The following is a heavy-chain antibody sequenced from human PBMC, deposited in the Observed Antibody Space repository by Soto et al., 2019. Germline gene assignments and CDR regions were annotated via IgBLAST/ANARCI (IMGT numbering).Heavy chain of an antibody. CDR1: GFNFANYA. CDR2: TSSTGRRT. J-gene: IGHJ4*02. CDR3: AKVANVGVVVEYFDH. V-gene: IGHV3-23*01. D-gene: IGHD3-3*01. Sequence: LRLSCGSSGFNFANYAMVWVRQAPLKGLEWVSGTSSTGRRTYYADSVRGRFSISRDNSKNTVDLQINSLRAEDTAVYYCAKVANVGVVVEYFDHWGQGSLVTVSS.